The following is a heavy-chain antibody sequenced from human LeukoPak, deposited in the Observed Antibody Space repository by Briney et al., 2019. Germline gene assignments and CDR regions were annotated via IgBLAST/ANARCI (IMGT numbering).Heavy chain of an antibody. CDR1: GYTFTTYG. V-gene: IGHV1-18*01. CDR3: ARRNSYYYCMDV. CDR2: ISPYNGNT. J-gene: IGHJ6*04. D-gene: IGHD2/OR15-2a*01. Sequence: ASVKVSCKASGYTFTTYGLTWVRQAPGQGLELMGWISPYNGNTNYAQKFQGRVTMTTDTSTSTAYMELRSLRSDDTAVNYCARRNSYYYCMDVWGTGTTVTVSS.